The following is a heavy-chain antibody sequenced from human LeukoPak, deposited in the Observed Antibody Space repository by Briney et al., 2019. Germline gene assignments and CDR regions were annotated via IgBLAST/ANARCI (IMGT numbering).Heavy chain of an antibody. J-gene: IGHJ4*02. Sequence: SETLSLTCAVYGGSFGGYYWSWIRQPPGKGLEWIGEINHSGSTNYNPSLKSRVTISVDTSKNQFSLKLSSVTAADTAVYYCARGRGSYYGKWLDYWGQGTPITVS. CDR2: INHSGST. V-gene: IGHV4-34*01. D-gene: IGHD1-26*01. CDR1: GGSFGGYY. CDR3: ARGRGSYYGKWLDY.